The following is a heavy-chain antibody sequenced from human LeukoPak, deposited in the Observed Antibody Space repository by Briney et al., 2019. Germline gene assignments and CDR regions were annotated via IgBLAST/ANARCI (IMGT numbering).Heavy chain of an antibody. Sequence: SETLSLTCTVSGGSISSGGYYWGWLRQPPGRGLEWIGYIYHSGSTYYKPSLKSRVTISVDTSKNQVSLNLTSVTAADTAVYYCARGSYYYFDFWGQGTLVTVSS. V-gene: IGHV4-30-2*01. CDR3: ARGSYYYFDF. D-gene: IGHD3-10*01. J-gene: IGHJ4*02. CDR1: GGSISSGGYY. CDR2: IYHSGST.